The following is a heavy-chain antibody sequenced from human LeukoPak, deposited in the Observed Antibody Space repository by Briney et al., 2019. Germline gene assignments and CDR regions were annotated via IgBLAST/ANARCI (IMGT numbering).Heavy chain of an antibody. D-gene: IGHD6-19*01. CDR3: AREGSDWNYYYYMDV. V-gene: IGHV3-7*01. Sequence: GGSLRLSCAASGFTFSSYWMSWVRQAPGKGLEWVANIKQDGSEKYYVDSVKGRFTISSDNAKNSLYLQVNSLRAEDTAVYFCAREGSDWNYYYYMDVWGKGTTVTVSS. CDR2: IKQDGSEK. J-gene: IGHJ6*03. CDR1: GFTFSSYW.